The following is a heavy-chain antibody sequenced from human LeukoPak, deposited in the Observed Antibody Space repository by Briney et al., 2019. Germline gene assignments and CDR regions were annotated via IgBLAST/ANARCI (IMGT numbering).Heavy chain of an antibody. Sequence: GASVKVSCKASGYTFTGYCMHWVRQAPGQGLEWMGWINPNSGGTNYAQKFQGRVTMTRDTSISTAYMELSRLRSDDTAVYYCARPSSSWSNNWFDPWGQGTLVTVSS. CDR1: GYTFTGYC. V-gene: IGHV1-2*02. CDR3: ARPSSSWSNNWFDP. CDR2: INPNSGGT. D-gene: IGHD6-13*01. J-gene: IGHJ5*02.